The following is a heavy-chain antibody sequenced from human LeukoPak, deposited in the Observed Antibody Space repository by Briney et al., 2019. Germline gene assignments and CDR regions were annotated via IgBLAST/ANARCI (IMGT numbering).Heavy chain of an antibody. J-gene: IGHJ4*02. CDR3: ARQYCSGDSCGMYFDY. V-gene: IGHV4-4*02. D-gene: IGHD2-15*01. Sequence: SETLSLTCAVSGGSISSSNWWSWVRQPPGKGLEWIGEIYRSGSTNYNPSLKSRVTITVDTSKNQFSLKLSSVTAADTAVYYCARQYCSGDSCGMYFDYWGQGTLVTVSS. CDR1: GGSISSSNW. CDR2: IYRSGST.